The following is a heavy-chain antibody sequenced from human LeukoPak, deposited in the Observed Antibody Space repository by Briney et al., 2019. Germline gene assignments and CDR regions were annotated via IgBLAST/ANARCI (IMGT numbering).Heavy chain of an antibody. V-gene: IGHV4-4*02. CDR1: GDFISGSHW. CDR2: IFHSGRV. CDR3: ARVVLGWCSGCFWYIDL. D-gene: IGHD2-21*01. J-gene: IGHJ2*01. Sequence: KTSEALSLTCAISGDFISGSHWWSWVRLPPGKGLEWIGEIFHSGRVNYNPSLRRRVTFSLDTSKNQFSLKLHSVTAAHPPVFFCARVVLGWCSGCFWYIDLWGRSTLVTVSP.